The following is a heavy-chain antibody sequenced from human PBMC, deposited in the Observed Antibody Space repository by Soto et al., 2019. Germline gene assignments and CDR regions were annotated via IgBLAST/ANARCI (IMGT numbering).Heavy chain of an antibody. CDR2: ISGSGGST. CDR1: GFTFSSYA. V-gene: IGHV3-23*01. CDR3: ARTLMVRGKHTPNWFAP. Sequence: EVQLLESGGGLVQPGGSLRLSCAASGFTFSSYAMSWVRQAPGKGLEWVSAISGSGGSTYYAASVKGRFTISRDNSKNTLHLQMNSLRAEDTAVYYCARTLMVRGKHTPNWFAPWGQGPLVTVSS. J-gene: IGHJ5*02. D-gene: IGHD3-10*01.